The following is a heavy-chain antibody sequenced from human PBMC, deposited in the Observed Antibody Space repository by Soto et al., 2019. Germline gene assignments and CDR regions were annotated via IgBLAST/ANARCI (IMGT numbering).Heavy chain of an antibody. CDR1: GFSVTNNY. V-gene: IGHV3-48*02. D-gene: IGHD2-2*01. J-gene: IGHJ4*02. Sequence: WRSLRLPCAASGFSVTNNYMNWARQAPGKGLKWLTFISSTGSAKYYADSVKGRFTVSRDNVKNLVFLQMKSLRDEDTPVYFCARAGACCTSNISVLANRGQGTLDTV. CDR2: ISSTGSAK. CDR3: ARAGACCTSNISVLAN.